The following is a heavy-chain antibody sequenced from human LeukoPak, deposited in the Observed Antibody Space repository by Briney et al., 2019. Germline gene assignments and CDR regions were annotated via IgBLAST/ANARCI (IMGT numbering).Heavy chain of an antibody. D-gene: IGHD2-2*01. CDR1: GGSFSGYY. V-gene: IGHV4-34*01. J-gene: IGHJ4*01. Sequence: PSETLSLTCAVYGGSFSGYYWSWIRQPPGKGLEWIGEINHSRSTNYNPSLKSRVTISVDTSKKQSSLKLSSVTDEDTAVYYCARGNCSSTSCYSPLYYFEYWGHGTLVTVSS. CDR3: ARGNCSSTSCYSPLYYFEY. CDR2: INHSRST.